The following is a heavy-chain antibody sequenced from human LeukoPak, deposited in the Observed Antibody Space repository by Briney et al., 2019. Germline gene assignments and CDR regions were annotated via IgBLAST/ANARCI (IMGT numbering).Heavy chain of an antibody. CDR2: ISGYNGDT. V-gene: IGHV1-18*01. CDR1: GYTFTSNG. D-gene: IGHD4-17*01. Sequence: GASVKVSCKTSGYTFTSNGITWVRQAPGQGLEWMGWISGYNGDTNYAQKFRGRVTMTADTSTSTAYMELRSLRSDDTAVYYCARGGLKSAPGAEYWGQGTLVTVSS. CDR3: ARGGLKSAPGAEY. J-gene: IGHJ4*02.